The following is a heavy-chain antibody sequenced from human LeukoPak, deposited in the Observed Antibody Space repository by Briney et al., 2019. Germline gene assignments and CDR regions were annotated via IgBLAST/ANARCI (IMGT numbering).Heavy chain of an antibody. D-gene: IGHD1/OR15-1a*01. V-gene: IGHV3-7*01. CDR1: GFTFSSYC. J-gene: IGHJ4*02. CDR2: IKQDGSEK. CDR3: ARELHWNTDNDY. Sequence: GGSLRLSCAASGFTFSSYCMSWVRQAPGKGLEWVANIKQDGSEKYYVDSVKGRFTISRDNAKNSLYLQMNSLRAEDTAVYYCARELHWNTDNDYWGQGTLVTVSS.